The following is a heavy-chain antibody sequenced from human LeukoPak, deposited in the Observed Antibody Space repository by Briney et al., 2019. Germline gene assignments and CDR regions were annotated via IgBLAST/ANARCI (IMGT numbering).Heavy chain of an antibody. CDR3: AASTYGSGTYVGFDS. CDR1: GYSFSNYW. D-gene: IGHD3-10*01. Sequence: GESLKISCKGSGYSFSNYWIGWVRQMPGKGLEWMGNIYPGDSDTRYSPSFQGQVTISADKSVSTTYLQWSSLKASDTAMYYCAASTYGSGTYVGFDSWGQGTLVSVSS. CDR2: IYPGDSDT. J-gene: IGHJ4*02. V-gene: IGHV5-51*01.